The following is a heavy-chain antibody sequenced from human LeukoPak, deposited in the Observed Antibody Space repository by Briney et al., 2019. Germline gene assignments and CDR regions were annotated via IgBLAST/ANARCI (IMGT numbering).Heavy chain of an antibody. Sequence: GGSLRLSCAASGFSFNTCAMSWVRQAPGKGLEWVSTISGGGRSTDYADSVKGQFAISRDNSKNTLYLQMNSLRAEDTAVYYCARERYFDYWGQGTLVTVSS. CDR2: ISGGGRST. J-gene: IGHJ4*02. V-gene: IGHV3-23*01. CDR1: GFSFNTCA. CDR3: ARERYFDY.